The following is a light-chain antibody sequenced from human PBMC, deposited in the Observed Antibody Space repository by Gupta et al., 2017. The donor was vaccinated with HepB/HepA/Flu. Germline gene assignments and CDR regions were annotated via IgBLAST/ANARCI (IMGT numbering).Light chain of an antibody. CDR3: QQSFSRPWT. CDR1: QTINNF. CDR2: AAS. Sequence: DIQMTQSPSSLSASVGDRVTITCRASQTINNFLNWYQQEPGRAPHLLIYAASTLQSGVPSRFSGSGSGTEFTLTISRLQREDFGTYYCQQSFSRPWTFGQGTKVEI. V-gene: IGKV1-39*01. J-gene: IGKJ1*01.